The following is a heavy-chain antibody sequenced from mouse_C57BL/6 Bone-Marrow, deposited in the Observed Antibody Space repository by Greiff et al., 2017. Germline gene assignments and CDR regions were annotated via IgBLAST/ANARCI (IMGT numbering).Heavy chain of an antibody. CDR1: GYTFTSYG. V-gene: IGHV1-81*01. Sequence: VQLQQSGAELARPGASVKLSCKASGYTFTSYGISWVKQRTGQGLEWIGEIYPRSGNTYSNEKYKGKATLTADKYSRTAYMELRRLTSVDSAVYFCARDGYYFLDYAMDYWGQGTSGTVSS. D-gene: IGHD2-3*01. CDR3: ARDGYYFLDYAMDY. CDR2: IYPRSGNT. J-gene: IGHJ4*01.